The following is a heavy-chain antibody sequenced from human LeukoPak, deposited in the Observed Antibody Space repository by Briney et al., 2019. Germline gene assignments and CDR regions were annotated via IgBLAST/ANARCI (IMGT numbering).Heavy chain of an antibody. CDR3: ARRSGISSSCFDP. Sequence: SETLSLTCTVSGGSISSYYWSWIRQPPGKGLEWIGYIYYSGSTNYNPSLKSRVTISVDTSKNQFSLKLSSVTAADTAVYYCARRSGISSSCFDPWGQGTLVTVSS. CDR1: GGSISSYY. D-gene: IGHD6-13*01. V-gene: IGHV4-59*08. CDR2: IYYSGST. J-gene: IGHJ5*02.